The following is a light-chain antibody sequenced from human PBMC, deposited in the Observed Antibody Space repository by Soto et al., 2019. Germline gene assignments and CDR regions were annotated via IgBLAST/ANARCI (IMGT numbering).Light chain of an antibody. CDR2: DAS. Sequence: VVLTQSPATLSLSPGERATLSCRASQSIDSYLAWYQQKPGQAPRLLIYDASNRATGIPARFSGSGSGTDFTLTISSLEPEDFAVYYCQQRSIWRTFSGGTKVEIK. CDR3: QQRSIWRT. J-gene: IGKJ4*01. V-gene: IGKV3-11*01. CDR1: QSIDSY.